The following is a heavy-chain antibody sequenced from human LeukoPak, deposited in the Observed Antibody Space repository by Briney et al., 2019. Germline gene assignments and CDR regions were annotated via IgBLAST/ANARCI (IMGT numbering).Heavy chain of an antibody. J-gene: IGHJ5*02. CDR2: IKQDGSEK. V-gene: IGHV3-7*01. Sequence: GGSLRLSCAASGFTFSSYWMSWVRQAPGKGLEWVANIKQDGSEKKYVESVKGRSTISRDNAKNSLYLQMNSLRAEDTAMYYCARDLDSSSWWNWFDPWGQGTLVTVSS. D-gene: IGHD6-13*01. CDR3: ARDLDSSSWWNWFDP. CDR1: GFTFSSYW.